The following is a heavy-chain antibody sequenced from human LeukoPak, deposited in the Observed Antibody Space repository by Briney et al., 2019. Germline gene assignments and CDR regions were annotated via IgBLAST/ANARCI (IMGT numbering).Heavy chain of an antibody. Sequence: PGGSLRLSCAASGFTLNTYNMNWVRQAPGKGLEWVSYISSSSGTIYYADSVEGRFTISRDNAKNSLYLQMNSLRAEDTAVYYCASGFWSVAGPSGTSYYYYGMDVWGQGTTVTVSS. CDR3: ASGFWSVAGPSGTSYYYYGMDV. V-gene: IGHV3-48*04. J-gene: IGHJ6*02. CDR1: GFTLNTYN. D-gene: IGHD6-19*01. CDR2: ISSSSGTI.